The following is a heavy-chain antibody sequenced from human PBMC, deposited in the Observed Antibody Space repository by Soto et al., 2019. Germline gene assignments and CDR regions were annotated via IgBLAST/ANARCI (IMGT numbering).Heavy chain of an antibody. Sequence: LRLSCAASGFTFDDFAMCWVRQVPGKGLEWISLVNWDGDTTFYADSVKGRFIISRDNSKNSVYLQMNSLRSDDSAIYYCAKGATVTTHYQYYGMDVWGRGTTVTVSS. D-gene: IGHD4-17*01. CDR3: AKGATVTTHYQYYGMDV. V-gene: IGHV3-43D*04. CDR1: GFTFDDFA. CDR2: VNWDGDTT. J-gene: IGHJ6*02.